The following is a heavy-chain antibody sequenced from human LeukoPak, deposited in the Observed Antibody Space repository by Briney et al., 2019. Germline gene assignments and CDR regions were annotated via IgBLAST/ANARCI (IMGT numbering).Heavy chain of an antibody. CDR2: MNPNSGNT. D-gene: IGHD3-22*01. CDR1: GYTFTSYD. J-gene: IGHJ4*02. Sequence: ASVKVSCKASGYTFTSYDINWVRQATGQGLEWMGWMNPNSGNTGYAQKFQGRVTMTRNTSISTAYMELSSLRSEDTAVYYCARGRNYYDSSGNPTPIDYWGQGTLVTVSS. V-gene: IGHV1-8*02. CDR3: ARGRNYYDSSGNPTPIDY.